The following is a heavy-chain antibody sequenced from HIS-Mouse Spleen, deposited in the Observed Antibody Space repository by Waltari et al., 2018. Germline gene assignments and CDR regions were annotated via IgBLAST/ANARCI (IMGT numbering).Heavy chain of an antibody. CDR3: ARVYSSSWRGFDY. D-gene: IGHD6-6*01. CDR1: GYTFTGFY. Sequence: QVQLVQSGAEVKKPGASWKVSGRASGYTFTGFYMHWVRQAPGQGLEWMGWINPNSGGTNYAQKFQGRVTMTRDTSISTAYMELSRLRSDDTAVYYCARVYSSSWRGFDYWGQGTLVTVSS. CDR2: INPNSGGT. V-gene: IGHV1-2*02. J-gene: IGHJ4*02.